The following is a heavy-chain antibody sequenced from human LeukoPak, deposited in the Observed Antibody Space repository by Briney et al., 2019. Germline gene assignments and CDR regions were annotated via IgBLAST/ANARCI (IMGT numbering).Heavy chain of an antibody. CDR2: IDNFGPK. J-gene: IGHJ4*02. CDR3: AGGTYYGSGGRPGYFDH. V-gene: IGHV3-53*01. D-gene: IGHD3-10*01. Sequence: PGGSLRLSCAASAFILNNNHMNCVRQAPGKGLEWVSLIDNFGPKCCRESVKDRFTNSRDISKSTVYGHMNNLSGEHRAVYYCAGGTYYGSGGRPGYFDHWVGGILVGVCS. CDR1: AFILNNNH.